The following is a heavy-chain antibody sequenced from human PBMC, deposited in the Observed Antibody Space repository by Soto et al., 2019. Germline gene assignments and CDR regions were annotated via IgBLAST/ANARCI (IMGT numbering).Heavy chain of an antibody. CDR2: IHHSGSI. V-gene: IGHV4-30-4*08. CDR3: AREDDGGDSLDV. CDR1: GDSISSDYYH. Sequence: TLSLTCPVSGDSISSDYYHWTWIRQSPGKGLEWIGYIHHSGSILYNPSLKSRVTISVDTSKNQFSLHLTSVTAADTAVYFCAREDDGGDSLDVWGQGTTVTVSS. D-gene: IGHD2-21*02. J-gene: IGHJ6*02.